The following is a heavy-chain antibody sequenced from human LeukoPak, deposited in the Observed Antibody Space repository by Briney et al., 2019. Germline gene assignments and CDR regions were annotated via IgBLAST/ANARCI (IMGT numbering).Heavy chain of an antibody. Sequence: GASLKVSCKASGYTFTSYGISWVRQAPGRGLEWMGWICAYNGNTNYAQKLQGRVTMTTDTSTITAYMELRSLRSDDTAVYYCARDLRSYYYDSSGYYLLYWGQGTLVTVSS. CDR1: GYTFTSYG. CDR3: ARDLRSYYYDSSGYYLLY. CDR2: ICAYNGNT. D-gene: IGHD3-22*01. V-gene: IGHV1-18*01. J-gene: IGHJ4*02.